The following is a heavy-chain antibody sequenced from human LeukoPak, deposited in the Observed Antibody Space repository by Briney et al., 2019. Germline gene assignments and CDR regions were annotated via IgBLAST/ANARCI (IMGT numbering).Heavy chain of an antibody. D-gene: IGHD4-17*01. CDR3: ARDPPYGDYHFGGTDV. CDR2: IYSGGST. Sequence: GGSLRLSCAASGFIFSQYSMSWVRQAPGKGLEWVSVIYSGGSTYYADSVKGRFTISRDNSKNTLYLQMNSLRAEDTAVYYCARDPPYGDYHFGGTDVWGQGTTVTVSS. CDR1: GFIFSQYS. J-gene: IGHJ6*02. V-gene: IGHV3-53*01.